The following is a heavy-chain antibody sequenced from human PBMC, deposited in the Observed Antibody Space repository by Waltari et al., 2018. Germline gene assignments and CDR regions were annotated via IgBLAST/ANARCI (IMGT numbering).Heavy chain of an antibody. CDR1: GFTVSSYA. CDR3: AKARSGYPDDAFDI. Sequence: EVQLLESGGGLVQPGGSLRLSRAASGFTVSSYAVSWVRQAQGKGRGWVVAISGSGGITYYADSVKGRFTITRDNSKNTLYLQMNSLRAEDTAVYYCAKARSGYPDDAFDIWGQGTMVTVSS. CDR2: ISGSGGIT. J-gene: IGHJ3*02. D-gene: IGHD3-22*01. V-gene: IGHV3-23*01.